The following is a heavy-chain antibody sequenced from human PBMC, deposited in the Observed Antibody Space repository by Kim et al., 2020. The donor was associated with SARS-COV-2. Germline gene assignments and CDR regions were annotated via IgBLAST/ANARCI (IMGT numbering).Heavy chain of an antibody. J-gene: IGHJ4*02. CDR2: T. Sequence: TYYADSVKGRFTISRDNSKNTLYLQMNSLRAEDTAVYYCARSSGWRELDYWGQGTLVTVSS. V-gene: IGHV3-66*01. D-gene: IGHD6-19*01. CDR3: ARSSGWRELDY.